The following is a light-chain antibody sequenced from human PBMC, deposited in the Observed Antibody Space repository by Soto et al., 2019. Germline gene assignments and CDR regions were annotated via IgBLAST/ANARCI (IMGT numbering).Light chain of an antibody. V-gene: IGLV1-51*01. CDR1: SSNIDYHH. J-gene: IGLJ3*02. CDR3: GTWDTSLTAGE. CDR2: DTD. Sequence: QSVLTQPPSVSAAPGQKVTISCSGSSSNIDYHHVSWFHQFPGTAPKLLIYDTDKRPSGIPDRFSASKSGSSATLDITGLQTGDEGDYYCGTWDTSLTAGEFGGGTKLTVL.